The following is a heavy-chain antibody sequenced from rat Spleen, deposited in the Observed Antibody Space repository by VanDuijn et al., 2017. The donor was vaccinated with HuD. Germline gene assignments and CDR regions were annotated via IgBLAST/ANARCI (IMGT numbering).Heavy chain of an antibody. V-gene: IGHV5S23*01. CDR1: GFTFSDYA. Sequence: EVQLVESGGGLVQPGRSLKLSCAASGFTFSDYAMAWVRQAPKKGLEWVASISNGGGKTYYRDSVQGRFTISRDNAKSNLYLQMDSLRSEDTATYYCARDSTYASLDYWGQGVTVTVSS. CDR3: ARDSTYASLDY. D-gene: IGHD1-2*01. J-gene: IGHJ2*01. CDR2: ISNGGGKT.